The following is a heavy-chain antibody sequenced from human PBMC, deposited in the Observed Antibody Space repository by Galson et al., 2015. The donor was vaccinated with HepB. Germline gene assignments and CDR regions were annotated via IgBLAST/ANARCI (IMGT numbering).Heavy chain of an antibody. CDR3: AKDPFPWAIGAMDV. CDR1: GFTFSSYA. Sequence: SLRLSCAASGFTFSSYAMTWVRQAPGKGLEWVSVISASDGSTYYADSVKGRFTISRDNSKNMLYLQMNSLRAEDTAIYYCAKDPFPWAIGAMDVWGQGTTVTVSS. J-gene: IGHJ6*02. D-gene: IGHD2-21*01. CDR2: ISASDGST. V-gene: IGHV3-23*01.